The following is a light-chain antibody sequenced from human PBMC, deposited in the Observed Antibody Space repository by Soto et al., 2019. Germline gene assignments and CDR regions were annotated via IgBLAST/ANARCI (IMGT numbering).Light chain of an antibody. V-gene: IGLV2-8*01. CDR1: ISDVGGYNY. Sequence: QSVLTQPPSASGSPGQSVTISCTGTISDVGGYNYVSWYQQHPDKAPKLIIYEVSKRPSGVPDRFSGSKSGNTASLTVSGLQAEDEADYYCSSYGGYNNVIFGGGTKLTVL. J-gene: IGLJ2*01. CDR2: EVS. CDR3: SSYGGYNNVI.